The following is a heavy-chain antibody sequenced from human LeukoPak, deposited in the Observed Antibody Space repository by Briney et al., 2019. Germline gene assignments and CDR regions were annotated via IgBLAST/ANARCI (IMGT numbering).Heavy chain of an antibody. CDR2: IYTSGTT. V-gene: IGHV4-61*02. J-gene: IGHJ3*02. D-gene: IGHD2-15*01. CDR1: GGSISSGSYY. Sequence: SEALSLTCTVSGGSISSGSYYWSWIRQPAGKGLEWIGRIYTSGTTNYNPSLKSRVTISVDTSKNQFSLKLSSVTAADTAVYYCARGRVGAAYHDAFDIWGQGTMVTVSS. CDR3: ARGRVGAAYHDAFDI.